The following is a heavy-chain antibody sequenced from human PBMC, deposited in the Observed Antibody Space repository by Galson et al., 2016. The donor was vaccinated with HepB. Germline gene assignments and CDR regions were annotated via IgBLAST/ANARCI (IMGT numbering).Heavy chain of an antibody. V-gene: IGHV1-18*01. CDR2: ISVYNAHT. Sequence: SVKVSCKASGYTFNSYGITWVRQAPGQGLEWMGWISVYNAHTNYAQKFQGRVTMNTDISTSTAYMELSSLRSEDTAVYYCAREGSGLTFDYWGQGTLVTVSS. CDR1: GYTFNSYG. D-gene: IGHD1-14*01. J-gene: IGHJ4*02. CDR3: AREGSGLTFDY.